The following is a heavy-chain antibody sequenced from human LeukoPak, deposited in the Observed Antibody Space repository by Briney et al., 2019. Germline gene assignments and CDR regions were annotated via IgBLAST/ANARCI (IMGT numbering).Heavy chain of an antibody. J-gene: IGHJ3*02. CDR1: GFTFSNAW. D-gene: IGHD5/OR15-5a*01. Sequence: GGSLRLSCAASGFTFSNAWMSWVRQAPVKGLEWVGRIKSKTDGGTTDYAAPVKGRFTISRDDSKNTLYLQMNSLKTEDTAVYYCTTESTPGAFDIWGQGTMVTVSS. CDR3: TTESTPGAFDI. CDR2: IKSKTDGGTT. V-gene: IGHV3-15*01.